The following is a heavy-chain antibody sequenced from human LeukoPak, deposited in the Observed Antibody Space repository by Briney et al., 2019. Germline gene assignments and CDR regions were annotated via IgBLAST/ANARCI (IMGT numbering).Heavy chain of an antibody. J-gene: IGHJ3*02. V-gene: IGHV1-69*06. Sequence: GASVKVSCKASGGTFSSYAISWVRQAPGHGLEWMGGIIPIFGTANYAQKFQGRVTMTADKSTSTAYMELSSLRSEDTAVYYCARVEGIVGPTTGAFDIWGQGTRVTVSS. CDR3: ARVEGIVGPTTGAFDI. CDR1: GGTFSSYA. CDR2: IIPIFGTA. D-gene: IGHD1-26*01.